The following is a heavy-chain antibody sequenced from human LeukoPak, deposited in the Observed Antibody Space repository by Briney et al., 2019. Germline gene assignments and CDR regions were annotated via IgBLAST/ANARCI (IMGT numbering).Heavy chain of an antibody. J-gene: IGHJ4*02. V-gene: IGHV4-38-2*02. CDR1: GCSISSGYY. CDR2: IYHSGSS. D-gene: IGHD4-17*01. CDR3: ASTITVTTDY. Sequence: PSETLSLTCTVSGCSISSGYYWGWIRQAPGKGLEWIGTIYHSGSSYYNPSLKSRVTISLDTSKNQFSLKLSSVTAADTAVYFCASTITVTTDYWGQGTLVTVSS.